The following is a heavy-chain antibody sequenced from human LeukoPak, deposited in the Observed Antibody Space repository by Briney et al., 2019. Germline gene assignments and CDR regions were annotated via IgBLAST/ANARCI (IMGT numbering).Heavy chain of an antibody. CDR2: INPYNGNT. Sequence: GASVKVSCKASGYTFTNYAITWVRQAPRQGLTWMGQINPYNGNTNSAQKLQGRVTMTRDTSIGIVYMEMSRLRPDDTAVYYCVRENWYYDYWGQGTLVTVSS. J-gene: IGHJ4*02. CDR1: GYTFTNYA. V-gene: IGHV1-18*01. D-gene: IGHD1-7*01. CDR3: VRENWYYDY.